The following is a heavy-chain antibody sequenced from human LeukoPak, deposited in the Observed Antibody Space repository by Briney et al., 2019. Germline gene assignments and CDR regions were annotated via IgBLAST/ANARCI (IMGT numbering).Heavy chain of an antibody. J-gene: IGHJ5*02. CDR3: ARQTNWFDT. CDR1: GGSISSYY. CDR2: IYSSGNT. Sequence: SETLSLTCTVSGGSISSYYWSWVRQPPGKALEWIGFIYSSGNTNYNPSLKSRVTISVDTAKNQFSLRLSSVTAADTAIYYCARQTNWFDTWGQGTLVTVSS. V-gene: IGHV4-59*08.